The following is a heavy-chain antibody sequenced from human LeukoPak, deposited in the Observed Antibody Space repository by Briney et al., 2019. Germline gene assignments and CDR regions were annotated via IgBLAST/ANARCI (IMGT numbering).Heavy chain of an antibody. D-gene: IGHD6-19*01. CDR3: AKGGDSSGWYYYFDY. V-gene: IGHV3-23*01. Sequence: GGSLRLSCAASGFTFSSYAMSWVRQAPGKGLEWVSAISGSGGSTYYADPVKGRFTISRDNSKNTLYLQMNSLRAEDTAVYYCAKGGDSSGWYYYFDYWGQGTLVTVSS. CDR1: GFTFSSYA. J-gene: IGHJ4*02. CDR2: ISGSGGST.